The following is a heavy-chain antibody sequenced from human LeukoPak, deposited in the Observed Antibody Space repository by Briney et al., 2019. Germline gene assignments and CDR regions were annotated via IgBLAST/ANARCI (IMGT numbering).Heavy chain of an antibody. J-gene: IGHJ6*01. CDR1: GFTFSTFA. V-gene: IGHV3-23*01. D-gene: IGHD2-8*02. CDR3: TKSTDYWYYGMDV. CDR2: IGANVGST. Sequence: PGGSLRLSCVASGFTFSTFAMYWLRQAPGKGLEWVSAIGANVGSTSYADSVRGRFTTSRDNSRNTLYLQMSSPRTDDTATYYCTKSTDYWYYGMDVWGQGTTVTVSS.